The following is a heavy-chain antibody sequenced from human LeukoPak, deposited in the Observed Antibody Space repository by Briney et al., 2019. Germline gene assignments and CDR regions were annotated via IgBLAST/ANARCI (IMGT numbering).Heavy chain of an antibody. CDR1: GYSFTSYW. CDR2: IDPSDSYT. D-gene: IGHD3-10*01. V-gene: IGHV5-10-1*01. Sequence: GESLKISCKGSGYSFTSYWISWVRQMPGKGLEWMGRIDPSDSYTRYSPSFQGHVTISVDKSMSTAYLQWNSLKASDTAMYYCARHQGFGESAFIYWGQGTLVTVSS. J-gene: IGHJ4*02. CDR3: ARHQGFGESAFIY.